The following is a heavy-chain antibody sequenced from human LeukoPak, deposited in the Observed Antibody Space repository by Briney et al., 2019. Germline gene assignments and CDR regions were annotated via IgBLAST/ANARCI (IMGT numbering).Heavy chain of an antibody. CDR2: IYHSGST. J-gene: IGHJ4*02. Sequence: SETLSLTCSVSGGSISISSFYWGWIRQPPGKGLEWIGSIYHSGSTYYNPSLKSRVTISVDTSKNQFSLKLSSVTAADTAVYYCARALRRWGYSYGLDYWGQGTLVTVS. CDR1: GGSISISSFY. CDR3: ARALRRWGYSYGLDY. D-gene: IGHD5-18*01. V-gene: IGHV4-39*07.